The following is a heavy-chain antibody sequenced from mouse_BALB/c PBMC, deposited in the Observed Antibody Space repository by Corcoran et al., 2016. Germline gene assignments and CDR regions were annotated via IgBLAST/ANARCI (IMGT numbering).Heavy chain of an antibody. D-gene: IGHD1-1*01. CDR3: ASRHYDWYFDV. V-gene: IGHV3-6*02. CDR1: GYSITSGYY. Sequence: DVQLQESGPGLVKPSQSLSLTCSVTGYSITSGYYWNWIRQFPGNKLEWMGYISYDGSNNYNPSLKNRISITRDTSKNQFFLKLNSVTTEDTATYYCASRHYDWYFDVWGAGTTVTVSS. CDR2: ISYDGSN. J-gene: IGHJ1*01.